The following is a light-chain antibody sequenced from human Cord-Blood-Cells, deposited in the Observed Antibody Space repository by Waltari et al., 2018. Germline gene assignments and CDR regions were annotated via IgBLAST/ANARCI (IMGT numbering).Light chain of an antibody. Sequence: SYELTQPPSVSVSPGQTASITCSGDKLGDKYACWYQQKPGQSPLLVIYQDSKPPSGIPERFSSSNSGNTATLTISGTQAMDEADYYCQAWDSSTVVFGGGTKLTVL. J-gene: IGLJ2*01. CDR1: KLGDKY. CDR3: QAWDSSTVV. V-gene: IGLV3-1*01. CDR2: QDS.